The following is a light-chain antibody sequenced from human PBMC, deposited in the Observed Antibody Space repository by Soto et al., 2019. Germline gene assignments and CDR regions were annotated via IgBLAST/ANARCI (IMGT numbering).Light chain of an antibody. Sequence: EIVLTQSPGTLSLSPGERATHSCRASQRVSSIYLAWYQQKLGQAPRLVIYGASSRATGIPDRFSGSGSGTDFALTISRLEPEDFTVYYCQQYGNSPITFGQGTRLEIK. CDR2: GAS. CDR1: QRVSSIY. J-gene: IGKJ5*01. V-gene: IGKV3-20*01. CDR3: QQYGNSPIT.